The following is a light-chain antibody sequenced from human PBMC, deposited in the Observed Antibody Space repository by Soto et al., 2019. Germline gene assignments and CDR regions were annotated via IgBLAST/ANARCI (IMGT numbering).Light chain of an antibody. CDR2: AAA. Sequence: DIQMTQSPDSVSASVGDTITITCRASQAISSWVAWYQQKTGQAPKLLVYAAAKLQGGVPLRFSGSGSGTDFTLTINTLQPEDFATYYCQQSNSFPLTFGGGTRVEVK. V-gene: IGKV1D-12*01. CDR1: QAISSW. J-gene: IGKJ4*01. CDR3: QQSNSFPLT.